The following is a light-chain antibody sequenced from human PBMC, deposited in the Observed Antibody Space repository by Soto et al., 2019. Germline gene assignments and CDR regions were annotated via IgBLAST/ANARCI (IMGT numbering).Light chain of an antibody. V-gene: IGKV1-39*01. CDR1: QSISKH. CDR2: AAS. CDR3: QQSYSTPST. J-gene: IGKJ4*01. Sequence: DIQMTQSPSSLSASVRDRVTSTCRASQSISKHLNWYQQKPGKPPKLLIYAASSLQTGVPSRFSGSGSGTDFTLTISSLQPEDCATYYCQQSYSTPSTFGGGTKVEIK.